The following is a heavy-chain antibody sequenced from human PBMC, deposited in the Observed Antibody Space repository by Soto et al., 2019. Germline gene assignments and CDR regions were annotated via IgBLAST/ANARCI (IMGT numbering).Heavy chain of an antibody. D-gene: IGHD2-2*01. CDR1: GYTLTELS. J-gene: IGHJ6*02. Sequence: ASVKVSCKVSGYTLTELSMHWVRQAPGKGLEWMGGFDPEDGETIYAQKFQGRVTMTEDTSTDTAYMELSSLRSEDTAVYYCATSFVVVPAASYYYYGMDVWGQGTTVTVLL. CDR2: FDPEDGET. CDR3: ATSFVVVPAASYYYYGMDV. V-gene: IGHV1-24*01.